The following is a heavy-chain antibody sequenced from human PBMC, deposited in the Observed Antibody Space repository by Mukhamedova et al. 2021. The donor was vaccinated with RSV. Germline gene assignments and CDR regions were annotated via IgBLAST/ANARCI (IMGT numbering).Heavy chain of an antibody. J-gene: IGHJ4*02. D-gene: IGHD2-21*02. V-gene: IGHV4-59*01. CDR2: IYYSGST. CDR3: ARFGGCGGDCYGLDY. Sequence: GLEWIGNIYYSGSTSYNASLKSRVTISVDMSKNQFSLKLTSVTTADTAVYYCARFGGCGGDCYGLDYWGQGTLVTVSS.